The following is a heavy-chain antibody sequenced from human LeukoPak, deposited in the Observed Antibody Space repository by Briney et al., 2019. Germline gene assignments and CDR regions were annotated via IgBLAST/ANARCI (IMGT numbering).Heavy chain of an antibody. J-gene: IGHJ4*02. Sequence: GGSLRLSCAASGFTFSSYAMSWVRQAPGKGLESFCAFSGSGGSTYDADSVKGRFNISRDNSNKTLYLEMNSLRAEDTAVYYCAKDATVTTHILAAWGQGTLVTVSS. D-gene: IGHD4-17*01. CDR2: FSGSGGST. CDR3: AKDATVTTHILAA. V-gene: IGHV3-23*01. CDR1: GFTFSSYA.